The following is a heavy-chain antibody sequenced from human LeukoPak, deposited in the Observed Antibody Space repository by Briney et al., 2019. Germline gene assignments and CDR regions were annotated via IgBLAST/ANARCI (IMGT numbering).Heavy chain of an antibody. V-gene: IGHV3-23*01. CDR3: AKVPWGAARGCFDF. CDR2: FSGIGNTT. CDR1: RFTFSYYA. D-gene: IGHD6-6*01. Sequence: GGSLRLSCAASRFTFSYYAMNWVRQAPGKGLEWVSGFSGIGNTTSYADSVKGRFTISRDNSKNTLYLQMNSLRVEDTAIYYCAKVPWGAARGCFDFWGQGTLVTVSS. J-gene: IGHJ4*02.